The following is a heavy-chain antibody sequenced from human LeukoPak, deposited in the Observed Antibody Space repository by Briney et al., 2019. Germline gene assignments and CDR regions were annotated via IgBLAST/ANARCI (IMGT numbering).Heavy chain of an antibody. J-gene: IGHJ4*02. CDR3: ARDRGSSGWYYFDY. D-gene: IGHD6-19*01. Sequence: GGSLRLSCAASGFTFSSYSTNWVRQAPGKGLEWVSYISSSSSTIYYADSVKGRFTISRDNAKNSLYLQMNSLRAEDTAVYYCARDRGSSGWYYFDYWGQGTLVTVSS. V-gene: IGHV3-48*01. CDR2: ISSSSSTI. CDR1: GFTFSSYS.